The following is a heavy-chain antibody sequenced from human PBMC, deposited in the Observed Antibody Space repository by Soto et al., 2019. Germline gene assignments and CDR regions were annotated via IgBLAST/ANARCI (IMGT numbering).Heavy chain of an antibody. V-gene: IGHV1-2*02. J-gene: IGHJ4*02. CDR2: INPNSGGT. CDR3: ARGGSSSLDY. CDR1: GYTFTGYY. D-gene: IGHD6-6*01. Sequence: QVQLVQSGAEVKKPGASEKVSCKASGYTFTGYYMHWVRQAPGQGPEWMGWINPNSGGTTYAQKFQGRVTVTRDTSISTAYMELSSLRSDDTAVCYCARGGSSSLDYWGQGTLVTVSS.